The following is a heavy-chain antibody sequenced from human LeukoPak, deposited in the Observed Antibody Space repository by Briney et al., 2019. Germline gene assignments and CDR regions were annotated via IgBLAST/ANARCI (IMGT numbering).Heavy chain of an antibody. Sequence: ASVKVSCKASGGTFSSYAISWVRQAPGQGLEWMGWISAYNGNTNYAQKFQGRVTKTRDTSISTAYMELSRLRSDDTAVYYCARQQLVGYYYMDVWGKGTTVTVSS. V-gene: IGHV1-18*01. D-gene: IGHD6-6*01. CDR3: ARQQLVGYYYMDV. CDR2: ISAYNGNT. J-gene: IGHJ6*03. CDR1: GGTFSSYA.